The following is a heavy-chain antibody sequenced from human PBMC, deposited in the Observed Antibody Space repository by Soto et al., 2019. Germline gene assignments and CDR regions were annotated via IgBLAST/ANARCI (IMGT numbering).Heavy chain of an antibody. V-gene: IGHV3-33*01. CDR1: GFTFSSYG. Sequence: QVQLVESGGGVVQPGRSLSLSCAASGFTFSSYGMHWVRQAPGKVLEWVAVIWYDGSNKYYADSVKGRFTISRDNSKNTLYLQMNSLRAEDTAVYYCARELWFGELFLDYYYYGMDVWGQGTTVTVSS. J-gene: IGHJ6*02. CDR2: IWYDGSNK. CDR3: ARELWFGELFLDYYYYGMDV. D-gene: IGHD3-10*01.